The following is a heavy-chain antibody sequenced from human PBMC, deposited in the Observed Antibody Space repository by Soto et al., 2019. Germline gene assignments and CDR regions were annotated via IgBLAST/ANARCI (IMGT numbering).Heavy chain of an antibody. V-gene: IGHV3-30-3*01. J-gene: IGHJ4*02. CDR3: ARDNSTVVTPGYFDY. CDR1: GFTFSSYA. D-gene: IGHD2-21*02. CDR2: ISYDGSNK. Sequence: QVQLVESGGGVVQPGRSLRLSCAASGFTFSSYAMHWVRQAPGKGLEWVAVISYDGSNKYYADSVKGRFTISRDNSKNTLYLQMNSLRAEDTAVYYCARDNSTVVTPGYFDYWGQGTLVTVSS.